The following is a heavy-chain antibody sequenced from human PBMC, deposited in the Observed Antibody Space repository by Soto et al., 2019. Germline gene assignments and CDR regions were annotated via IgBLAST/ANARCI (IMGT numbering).Heavy chain of an antibody. CDR1: GGSFSGYY. Sequence: QVQLQQWGAGLLKPSETLSLTCAVYGGSFSGYYWSWIRQPPGKGLEWIGEINHSGSTNYNPSLKSRVTISVDTSKNQFSLKLRSVLAADTAVYYCARGRMRYCTNGVCFGFDYWGQVTLVTVSS. J-gene: IGHJ4*02. CDR3: ARGRMRYCTNGVCFGFDY. CDR2: INHSGST. D-gene: IGHD2-8*01. V-gene: IGHV4-34*01.